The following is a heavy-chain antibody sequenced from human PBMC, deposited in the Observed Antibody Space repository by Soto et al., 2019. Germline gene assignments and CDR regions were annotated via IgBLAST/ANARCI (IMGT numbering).Heavy chain of an antibody. CDR1: GFTFTGYW. Sequence: ESGGGLVQPGGSLGLSCAASGFTFTGYWMSWVRQAPGKGLEWVANIKQDGSEKYYVDSVKGRFTIYRDNAKKSLDLQMNSLRTEDTAVYYCARDLMGATAFDYWGQGTLVTVSS. CDR3: ARDLMGATAFDY. V-gene: IGHV3-7*03. CDR2: IKQDGSEK. J-gene: IGHJ4*02. D-gene: IGHD1-26*01.